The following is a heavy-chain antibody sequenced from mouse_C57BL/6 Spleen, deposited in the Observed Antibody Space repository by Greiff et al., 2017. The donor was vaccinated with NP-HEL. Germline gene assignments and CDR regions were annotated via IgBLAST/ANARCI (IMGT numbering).Heavy chain of an antibody. J-gene: IGHJ3*01. Sequence: QVQLRQSGAELARPGASVKLSCKASGYTFTSYGISWVKQRTGQGLEWIGEIYPRSGNTYYNEKFKGKATLTADKSSSTAYMELRSLTSEDSAVYFCARSGVDYYGSSFFAYWGQGTLVTVSA. V-gene: IGHV1-81*01. D-gene: IGHD1-1*01. CDR3: ARSGVDYYGSSFFAY. CDR2: IYPRSGNT. CDR1: GYTFTSYG.